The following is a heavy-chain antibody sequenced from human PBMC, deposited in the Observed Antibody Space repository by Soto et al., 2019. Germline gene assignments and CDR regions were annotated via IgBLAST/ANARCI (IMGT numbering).Heavy chain of an antibody. Sequence: PSETLSLTCTVSGGSISSYYRSWIRQPPGKGLEWIGYIYYSGSTNYNPSLKSRVTISVDTSKNQFSLKLSSVTAADTAVYYCARDSGIGAFDIWGQGTMVTVSS. J-gene: IGHJ3*02. CDR3: ARDSGIGAFDI. V-gene: IGHV4-59*01. D-gene: IGHD6-13*01. CDR2: IYYSGST. CDR1: GGSISSYY.